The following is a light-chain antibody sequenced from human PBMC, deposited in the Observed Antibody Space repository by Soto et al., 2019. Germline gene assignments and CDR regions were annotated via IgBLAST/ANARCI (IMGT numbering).Light chain of an antibody. CDR2: GAS. Sequence: ESVLTQSPGTLSLSPGERATLSCRASESVSSRYLAWYQQKPGQAPRLLIYGASSRATGIPDRFSGSGSGTNFTLTISRLEPEDSAVYYCQQYGSLPLFTFGPGTKVDIK. J-gene: IGKJ3*01. CDR1: ESVSSRY. CDR3: QQYGSLPLFT. V-gene: IGKV3-20*01.